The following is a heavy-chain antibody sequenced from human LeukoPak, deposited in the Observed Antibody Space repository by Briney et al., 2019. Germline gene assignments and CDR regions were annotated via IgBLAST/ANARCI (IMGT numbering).Heavy chain of an antibody. D-gene: IGHD6-25*01. J-gene: IGHJ4*01. V-gene: IGHV4-39*01. CDR3: ARHPSSAWHPDY. Sequence: SETLSLTCTVSGGSISASSYCWGWIRQPPGKGLEWIGSISYSGTTYYNPSLKSRVTISVDTSNNHFSLRLTSVTAADTAVYFCARHPSSAWHPDYWGHGTLVTVSS. CDR2: ISYSGTT. CDR1: GGSISASSYC.